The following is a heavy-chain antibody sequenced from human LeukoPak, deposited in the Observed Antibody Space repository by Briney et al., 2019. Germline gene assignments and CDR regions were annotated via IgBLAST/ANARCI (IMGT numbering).Heavy chain of an antibody. D-gene: IGHD3-10*01. CDR1: SYTFTRYG. J-gene: IGHJ5*02. CDR3: ARAMVRGVIWFWFDP. V-gene: IGHV1-2*02. CDR2: INPNSGGT. Sequence: ASVKVSCKASSYTFTRYGISWVRQAPGQGLEWMGWINPNSGGTNYAQKFQGRVTMTRDTSISTAYMELSRLRSDDTAVYYCARAMVRGVIWFWFDPWGQGTLVTVSS.